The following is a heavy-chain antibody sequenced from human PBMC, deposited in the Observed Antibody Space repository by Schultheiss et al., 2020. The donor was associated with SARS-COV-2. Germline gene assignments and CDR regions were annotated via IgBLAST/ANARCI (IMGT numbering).Heavy chain of an antibody. Sequence: SQTLSLTCTVSGGSISSSSYYWGWIRQPPGKGLEWIGYIYYSGSTNYNPPLKSRVTISVDTSKNQFSLKLSSVTAADTAVYYCARDHDSSGYYPEYFQHWGQGTLVTVSS. CDR3: ARDHDSSGYYPEYFQH. V-gene: IGHV4-61*05. CDR2: IYYSGST. D-gene: IGHD3-22*01. J-gene: IGHJ1*01. CDR1: GGSISSSSYY.